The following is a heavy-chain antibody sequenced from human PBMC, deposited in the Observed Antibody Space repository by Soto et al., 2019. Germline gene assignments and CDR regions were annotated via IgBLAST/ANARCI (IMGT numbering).Heavy chain of an antibody. CDR2: ISSSAGTI. D-gene: IGHD3-10*01. J-gene: IGHJ6*02. CDR1: GLTFSDHY. CDR3: ARAPYFGSGTYYYYALDV. V-gene: IGHV3-11*01. Sequence: QVQLVESGGGLVKPGGSLRLSCAASGLTFSDHYMTWIRQAPGKGLEWISYISSSAGTIYYADSVKGRFTSSRDNAKDSLYLQMTNRRAEETAVYYCARAPYFGSGTYYYYALDVWGQGTTVTVSS.